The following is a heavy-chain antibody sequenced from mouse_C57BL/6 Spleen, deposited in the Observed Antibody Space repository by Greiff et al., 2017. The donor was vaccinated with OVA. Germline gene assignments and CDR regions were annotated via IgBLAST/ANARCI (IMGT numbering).Heavy chain of an antibody. Sequence: VQLKESGEGLVKPGGSLKLSCAASGFTFSSYAMSWVRQTPEKRLEWVAYISSGGDYIYYADTVKGRFTISRDNARNTLYLQMSSLKSEDTAMYYCTRDYYGSSYGRYFDVWGTGTTVTVSS. CDR1: GFTFSSYA. J-gene: IGHJ1*03. V-gene: IGHV5-9-1*02. CDR3: TRDYYGSSYGRYFDV. D-gene: IGHD1-1*01. CDR2: ISSGGDYI.